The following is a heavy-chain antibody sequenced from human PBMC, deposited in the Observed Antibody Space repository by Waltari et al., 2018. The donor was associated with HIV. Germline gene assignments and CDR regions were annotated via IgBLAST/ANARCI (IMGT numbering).Heavy chain of an antibody. CDR2: ISSSSTTI. V-gene: IGHV3-48*04. Sequence: EVQLVESGGGLVQPGGSLRLSCAASGFTFRSYALNWAGQAPGKGLEWVSYISSSSTTINYADSVKGRFTISRDNAKNLLYLQMSSLRVEDTAVYFCARERFGSSYFGYWGQGTLVTVSS. CDR3: ARERFGSSYFGY. CDR1: GFTFRSYA. J-gene: IGHJ4*02. D-gene: IGHD6-6*01.